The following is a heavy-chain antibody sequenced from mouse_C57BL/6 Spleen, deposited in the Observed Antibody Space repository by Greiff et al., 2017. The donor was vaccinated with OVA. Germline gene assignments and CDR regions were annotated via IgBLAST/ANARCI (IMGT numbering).Heavy chain of an antibody. CDR2: IYPGSGNT. J-gene: IGHJ4*01. D-gene: IGHD1-1*02. CDR3: ARMGYGGYAMDY. CDR1: GYTFTDYY. Sequence: QVQLKESGAELVRPGASVKLSCKASGYTFTDYYINWVKQRPGQGLEWIARIYPGSGNTYYNEKFKGKATLTAEKSSSTAYMQLSSLTSEDSAVYFCARMGYGGYAMDYWGQGTSVTVSS. V-gene: IGHV1-76*01.